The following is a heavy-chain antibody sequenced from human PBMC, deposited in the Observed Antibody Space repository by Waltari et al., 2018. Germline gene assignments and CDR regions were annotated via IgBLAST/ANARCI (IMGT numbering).Heavy chain of an antibody. J-gene: IGHJ5*02. CDR1: GGSFRAYY. CDR3: AKPLYTSGWHGYET. V-gene: IGHV4-34*02. Sequence: QVQLQQWGAGQLKTSEPLSLTCAVSGGSFRAYYWAWIRQRPGKGLEWIGEINDGGITKSNPSLKSRVTISVDTSKNQFSLRLTSVTGADTAVYYCAKPLYTSGWHGYETWGPGNLVTVSS. D-gene: IGHD3-22*01. CDR2: INDGGIT.